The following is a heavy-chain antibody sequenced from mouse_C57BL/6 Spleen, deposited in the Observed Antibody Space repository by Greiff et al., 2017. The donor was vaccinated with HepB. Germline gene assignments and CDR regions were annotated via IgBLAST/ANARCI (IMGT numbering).Heavy chain of an antibody. CDR3: ASDDYYWYFDV. D-gene: IGHD2-4*01. Sequence: DVQLVESGGGLVKPGGSLKLSCAASGFTFSDYGMHWVRQAPEKGLEWVAYISSGSSTIYYADTVKGRFTISRDNAKNTLFLQMTSLRAEDTAMYYCASDDYYWYFDVWGTGTTVTVSS. V-gene: IGHV5-17*01. CDR1: GFTFSDYG. CDR2: ISSGSSTI. J-gene: IGHJ1*03.